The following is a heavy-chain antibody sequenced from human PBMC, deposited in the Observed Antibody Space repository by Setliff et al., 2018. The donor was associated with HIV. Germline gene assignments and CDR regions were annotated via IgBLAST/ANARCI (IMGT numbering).Heavy chain of an antibody. CDR3: ARRASGYYYGGAFDI. Sequence: SETLSLTCTVSGASITSHYWSWIRQPPGKGLEWIGYIYYSGNTNYNPSLKSRVTISVDTSKNQFSLKLSSVTAADTAVYYCARRASGYYYGGAFDIWGQGTMVTVSS. V-gene: IGHV4-59*11. CDR1: GASITSHY. CDR2: IYYSGNT. D-gene: IGHD3-22*01. J-gene: IGHJ3*02.